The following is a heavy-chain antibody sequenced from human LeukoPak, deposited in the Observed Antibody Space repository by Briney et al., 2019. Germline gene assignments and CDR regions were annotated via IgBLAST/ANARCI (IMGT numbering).Heavy chain of an antibody. CDR2: IIPIFGTA. J-gene: IGHJ6*03. V-gene: IGHV1-69*13. CDR1: GGTFSSYA. CDR3: ARDRGYCSSTSCYVYYYYYMDV. D-gene: IGHD2-2*01. Sequence: SVKVSCKASGGTFSSYAISWVRQAPGQGLEWMGGIIPIFGTANYAQKFQGRVTITADESTSTAYMELSSLRSEDTAVYYCARDRGYCSSTSCYVYYYYYMDVWGKGTTVTVSS.